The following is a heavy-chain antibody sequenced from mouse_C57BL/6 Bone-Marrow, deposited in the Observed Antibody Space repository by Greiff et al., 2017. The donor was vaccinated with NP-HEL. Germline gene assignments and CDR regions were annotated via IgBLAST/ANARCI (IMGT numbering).Heavy chain of an antibody. V-gene: IGHV1-64*01. Sequence: QVQLQQPGAELVKPGASVKLSCKASGYTFTSYWMHWVKQRPGQGLEWIGMIHPNSGSTNYNEKFKSKATLTVDKSSSTAYMQLSSLTSEDSAVYDCARDSIYYYGSSSWFAYWGQGTLVTVSA. CDR2: IHPNSGST. CDR3: ARDSIYYYGSSSWFAY. CDR1: GYTFTSYW. J-gene: IGHJ3*01. D-gene: IGHD1-1*01.